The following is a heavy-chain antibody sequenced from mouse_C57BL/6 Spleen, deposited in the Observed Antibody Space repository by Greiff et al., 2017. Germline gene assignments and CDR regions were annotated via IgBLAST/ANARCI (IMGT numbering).Heavy chain of an antibody. CDR1: GYTFTDYN. D-gene: IGHD2-3*01. Sequence: EVQLQQSGPELVKPGASVKIPCKASGYTFTDYNMDWVKQSHGKSLEWIGDINPNNGGTIYNQKLKGKATLTVAKSSSTAYMELRSLTSEDTAVYYCARRERIYDGYYPFAYWGQGGLVTVSA. J-gene: IGHJ3*01. CDR3: ARRERIYDGYYPFAY. CDR2: INPNNGGT. V-gene: IGHV1-18*01.